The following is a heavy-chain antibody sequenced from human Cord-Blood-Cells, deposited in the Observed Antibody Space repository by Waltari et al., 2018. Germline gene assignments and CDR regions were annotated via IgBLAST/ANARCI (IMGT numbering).Heavy chain of an antibody. J-gene: IGHJ4*02. D-gene: IGHD3-16*02. V-gene: IGHV4-34*01. Sequence: QLQLQQWGAGLLKPSDTLSLTCAVYGGSFSGYYWRWIREPPGQGLEWIGEINHSGSTNYNPSLKSRVTISVDTSKNQFSLKLSSVTAADTAVYYCARGSYDYVWGSYRYTRRYFDYWGQGTLVTVSS. CDR2: INHSGST. CDR1: GGSFSGYY. CDR3: ARGSYDYVWGSYRYTRRYFDY.